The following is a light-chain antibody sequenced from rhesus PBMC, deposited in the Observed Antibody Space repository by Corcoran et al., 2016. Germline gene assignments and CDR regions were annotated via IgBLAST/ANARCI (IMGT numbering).Light chain of an antibody. CDR1: QGISNY. J-gene: IGKJ1*01. Sequence: DIQMTQSPSSLSASVGDTVTITCRASQGISNYLAWYQQKPGKAPKPLIYYASNLESGVPSRFSGSGTGTDFTLTISSRQPEDFAIYYCRQHNSYPRTFGQGTKVEIK. V-gene: IGKV1S14*01. CDR2: YAS. CDR3: RQHNSYPRT.